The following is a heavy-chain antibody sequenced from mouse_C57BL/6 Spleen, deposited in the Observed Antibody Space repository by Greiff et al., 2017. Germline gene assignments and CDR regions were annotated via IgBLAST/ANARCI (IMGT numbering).Heavy chain of an antibody. CDR3: ERGEMYDDAMDY. V-gene: IGHV1-55*01. Sequence: QVQLQQSGAELVKPGASVKMSCKASGYTFTSYWITWVKQRPGQGLEWIGDIYPGSGSTNYNEKFKIKATLTVDTSSSTAYMQLSSLTSEDSAVYSCERGEMYDDAMDYWGQGTSVTVSS. D-gene: IGHD2-3*01. J-gene: IGHJ4*01. CDR2: IYPGSGST. CDR1: GYTFTSYW.